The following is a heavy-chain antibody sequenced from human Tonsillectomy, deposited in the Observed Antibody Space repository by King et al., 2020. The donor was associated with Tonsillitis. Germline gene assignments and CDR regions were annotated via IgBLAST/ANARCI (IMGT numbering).Heavy chain of an antibody. J-gene: IGHJ6*02. V-gene: IGHV2-5*01. Sequence: FTLKESGPTLVKPTQTLTLTCTFSGFSLSTSGVGVGWIRQPPGKALEWLALIYWNDDKRYSPSLKSRLTITKDTSKNQVVLTMTNMDPVDTATYYCANSYGSGQPYYYGMDVWGHGTTVSVSS. CDR2: IYWNDDK. CDR3: ANSYGSGQPYYYGMDV. D-gene: IGHD3-10*01. CDR1: GFSLSTSGVG.